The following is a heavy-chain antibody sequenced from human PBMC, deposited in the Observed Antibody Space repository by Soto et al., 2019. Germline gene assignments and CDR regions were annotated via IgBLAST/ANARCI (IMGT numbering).Heavy chain of an antibody. Sequence: QITLKESGPTLVKPTQTLTLTCTFSGFSFNTTGVGVGWIRQPPGRPLEWLTIIYWDDDKRYSPSLKSRLTIHKDTSNDQVVLTLTNMDPVDTGTYFCAHRAVLCSGGTCYSHPFDSWGQGTLVTVSS. CDR2: IYWDDDK. V-gene: IGHV2-5*02. J-gene: IGHJ4*02. CDR1: GFSFNTTGVG. D-gene: IGHD2-15*01. CDR3: AHRAVLCSGGTCYSHPFDS.